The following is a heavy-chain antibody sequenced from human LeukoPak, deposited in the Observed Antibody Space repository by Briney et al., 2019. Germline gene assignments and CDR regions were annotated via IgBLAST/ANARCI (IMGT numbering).Heavy chain of an antibody. D-gene: IGHD6-13*01. CDR2: IRGSGGST. V-gene: IGHV3-23*01. CDR1: GFTFSSYA. J-gene: IGHJ4*02. CDR3: AKGDSSWYSSSWFDRYYFDY. Sequence: GGSLRLSCAASGFTFSSYAMSWVRQAPGKGLEWVSAIRGSGGSTYYADSVKGRFTISRDNSKNTLYLQMNSVRAEDTAVYYCAKGDSSWYSSSWFDRYYFDYWGQGTLVTVSS.